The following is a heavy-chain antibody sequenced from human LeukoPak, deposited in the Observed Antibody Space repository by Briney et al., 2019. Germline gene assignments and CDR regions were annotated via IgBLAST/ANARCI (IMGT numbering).Heavy chain of an antibody. CDR1: GGSISSYY. D-gene: IGHD4-11*01. J-gene: IGHJ5*02. CDR2: IYYSGST. CDR3: ATGLYSNRATNWFHP. Sequence: PSGTLSLTCTVSGGSISSYYWSWIRQPPGKGLQGIGYIYYSGSTNYNPSLKSRVTISADTSKNQFSLKLSSVTAADTAVYYCATGLYSNRATNWFHPWGQGTLVTVSS. V-gene: IGHV4-59*08.